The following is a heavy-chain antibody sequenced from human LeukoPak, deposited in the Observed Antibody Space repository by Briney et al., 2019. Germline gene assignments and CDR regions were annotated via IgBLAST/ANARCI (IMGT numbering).Heavy chain of an antibody. CDR1: GFTFRNYA. CDR2: ISGSGGST. D-gene: IGHD5-12*01. CDR3: EKGESGYDSYFDY. V-gene: IGHV3-23*01. J-gene: IGHJ4*02. Sequence: GGSLRLSCAASGFTFRNYAMSWVRQAAGKGLEWVSAISGSGGSTYYADSVKGRFTISRDNFKNTLYLQMNSLRAEDTAVYYCEKGESGYDSYFDYWGQGTLVTVSS.